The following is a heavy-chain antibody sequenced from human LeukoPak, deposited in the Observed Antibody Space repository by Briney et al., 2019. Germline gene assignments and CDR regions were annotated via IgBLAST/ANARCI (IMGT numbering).Heavy chain of an antibody. CDR2: ISSSSSTR. CDR1: GFTFSSYS. J-gene: IGHJ5*02. D-gene: IGHD6-13*01. Sequence: GGPLRLSCAASGFTFSSYSMNWVRQAPGKGLEWVSYISSSSSTRYYADSVKGRFTISRDNAKNSLYLQMNSLRGDDTAVYYCAREAAAGNLNGFDPWGQGTLVTVSS. CDR3: AREAAAGNLNGFDP. V-gene: IGHV3-48*01.